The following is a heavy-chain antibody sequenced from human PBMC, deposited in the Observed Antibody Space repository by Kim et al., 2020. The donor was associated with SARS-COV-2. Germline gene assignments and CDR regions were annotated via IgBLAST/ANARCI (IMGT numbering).Heavy chain of an antibody. V-gene: IGHV3-74*01. Sequence: TFYAESVVGRFTISRDNAKNTVYLQLNSLGAEDTAVDYCTTVFEFWGQGTLVIVSS. CDR3: TTVFEF. CDR2: T. J-gene: IGHJ4*02.